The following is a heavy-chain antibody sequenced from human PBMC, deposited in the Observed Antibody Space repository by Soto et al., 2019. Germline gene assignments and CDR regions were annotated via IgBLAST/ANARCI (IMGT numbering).Heavy chain of an antibody. CDR3: ERSSRWYSYDAFDI. D-gene: IGHD6-13*01. CDR1: GFTFSSYW. CDR2: INSDGRST. V-gene: IGHV3-74*01. Sequence: GGSLRLSCAASGFTFSSYWMHWVRQGPGKGLVWVSRINSDGRSTSYADSVKGRFTISRDNAKNTLYLQMNSLRAEDTDVYYCERSSRWYSYDAFDIWGQGTMVTVSS. J-gene: IGHJ3*02.